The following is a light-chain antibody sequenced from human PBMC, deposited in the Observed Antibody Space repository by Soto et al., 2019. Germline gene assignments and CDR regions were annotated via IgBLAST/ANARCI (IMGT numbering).Light chain of an antibody. CDR1: QSISNY. CDR3: QQSDGTPLT. V-gene: IGKV1-39*01. Sequence: DMEMTQSPSSLSASVGDRVTITCRASQSISNYLNWYQHKPGKVPKLLIYDASSLQSGVPTRFSGRGSGTDFTLTINSLQPEDFATYYCQQSDGTPLTFGGGTKIEIK. CDR2: DAS. J-gene: IGKJ4*01.